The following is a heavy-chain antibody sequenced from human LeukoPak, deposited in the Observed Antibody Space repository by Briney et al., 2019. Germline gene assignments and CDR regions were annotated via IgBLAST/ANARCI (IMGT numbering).Heavy chain of an antibody. D-gene: IGHD6-13*01. V-gene: IGHV1-2*02. Sequence: ASVKVSCKVSGYTLTELSMHWVRQAPGQGLEWMGWINPNSGGTNYAQKFQGRVTMTRDTSISTAYMELSRLRSDDTAVYYCARDRHRQQLVPDYWGQGTLVTVSS. J-gene: IGHJ4*02. CDR2: INPNSGGT. CDR3: ARDRHRQQLVPDY. CDR1: GYTLTELS.